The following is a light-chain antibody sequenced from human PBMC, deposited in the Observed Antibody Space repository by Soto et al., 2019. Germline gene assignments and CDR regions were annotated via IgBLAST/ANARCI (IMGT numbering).Light chain of an antibody. J-gene: IGKJ4*01. CDR2: DAS. Sequence: DIQMTQSPSTLSASVGDRVTITCRASQSISSWLAWYQQKQGKAPKLLIYDASSLESGVPSRFSGSGSDTEFTLNINNLQPDDFATYHCQQYNRYSLTFGGGTKVEIK. CDR1: QSISSW. CDR3: QQYNRYSLT. V-gene: IGKV1-5*01.